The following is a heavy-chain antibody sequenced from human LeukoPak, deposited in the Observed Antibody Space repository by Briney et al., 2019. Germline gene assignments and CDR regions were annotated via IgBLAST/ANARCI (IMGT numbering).Heavy chain of an antibody. D-gene: IGHD2-8*01. J-gene: IGHJ4*02. CDR3: ARGYCTNGVCFFDY. CDR1: GGSISSYY. CDR2: ISYSGST. V-gene: IGHV4-59*08. Sequence: SETLSLTCTVSGGSISSYYWSWIRQPPGKGLEWIGYISYSGSTNYNPSLKSRVTISVDTSKNQLFLNLTSLTAADTAVYYCARGYCTNGVCFFDYWGQGTLVTVSS.